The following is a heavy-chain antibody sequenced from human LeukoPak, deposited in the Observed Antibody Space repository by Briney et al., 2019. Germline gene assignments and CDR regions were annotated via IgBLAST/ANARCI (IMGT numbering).Heavy chain of an antibody. D-gene: IGHD2-2*01. CDR3: ARTTEGYCSSANCFGFSYSYYMDV. V-gene: IGHV4-34*01. J-gene: IGHJ6*03. CDR1: GGSFSGYY. CDR2: INHSGST. Sequence: SETLSLTCAVYGGSFSGYYWSWTRQPPGKGLEWIGEINHSGSTNYNPSLKSRVTISVDTSKNQFSLKLSSVTAADTAVYYCARTTEGYCSSANCFGFSYSYYMDVWGKGTTVTISS.